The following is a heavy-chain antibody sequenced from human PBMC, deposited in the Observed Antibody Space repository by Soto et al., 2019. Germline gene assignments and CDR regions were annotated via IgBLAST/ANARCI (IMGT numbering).Heavy chain of an antibody. CDR1: GGTFSSYA. D-gene: IGHD3-22*01. CDR2: IIPIFGTA. V-gene: IGHV1-69*01. Sequence: QVQLVQSGAEVKKPGSSVKVSCKASGGTFSSYAISWVRQAPGQGLEWMGGIIPIFGTANYAQKFQGRVTITADESTSTAYMELSSLRSEDTAVYYCAGGRVDYYDSSGYSAPFDYWGQGTLVPVSS. CDR3: AGGRVDYYDSSGYSAPFDY. J-gene: IGHJ4*02.